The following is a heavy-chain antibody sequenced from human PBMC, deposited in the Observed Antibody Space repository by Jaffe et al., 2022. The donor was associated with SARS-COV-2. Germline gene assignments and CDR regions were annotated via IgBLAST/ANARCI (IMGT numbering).Heavy chain of an antibody. CDR2: IYYSGST. V-gene: IGHV4-59*01. Sequence: QVQLQESGPGLVKPSETLSLTCTVSGGSISSYYWSWIRQPPGKGLEWIGYIYYSGSTNYNPSLKSRVTISVDTSKNQFSLKLSSVTAADTAVYYCARARRRNYFDYWGQGTLVTVSS. CDR1: GGSISSYY. CDR3: ARARRRNYFDY. J-gene: IGHJ4*02.